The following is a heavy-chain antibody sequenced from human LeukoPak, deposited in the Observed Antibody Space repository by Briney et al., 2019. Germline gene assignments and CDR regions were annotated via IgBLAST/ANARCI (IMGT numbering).Heavy chain of an antibody. J-gene: IGHJ5*02. CDR1: GGSISSSSYY. D-gene: IGHD5-24*01. CDR2: IYYSGST. CDR3: ARHEIWFDP. V-gene: IGHV4-39*01. Sequence: PSETLSLTCTVSGGSISSSSYYWGWIRQPPGKGLEWIGSIYYSGSTYYNPSLKSRVTISVDTSKNQFSLKLSSVTAADTAVYYCARHEIWFDPWGQGTLVTVSS.